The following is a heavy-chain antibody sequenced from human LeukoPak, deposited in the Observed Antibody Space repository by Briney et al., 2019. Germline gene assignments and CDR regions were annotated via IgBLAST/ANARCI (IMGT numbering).Heavy chain of an antibody. J-gene: IGHJ5*02. V-gene: IGHV1-18*01. D-gene: IGHD2-21*02. CDR3: ARGTCGGDCYSPNWFDP. CDR2: ISAYNGNT. Sequence: ASVKVSCKASGYTFTSYGISWVRQAPGQGLEWMGWISAYNGNTNYAQKLQGRVTMTTDTSTSTAYMELRSLRSDDTAVYYCARGTCGGDCYSPNWFDPWGQGTLVTVSS. CDR1: GYTFTSYG.